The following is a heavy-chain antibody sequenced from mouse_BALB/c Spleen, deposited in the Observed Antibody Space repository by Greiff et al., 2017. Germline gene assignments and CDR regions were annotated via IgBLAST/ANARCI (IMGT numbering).Heavy chain of an antibody. CDR3: ARDPATATGYFDV. CDR1: GFSLTSYG. D-gene: IGHD1-2*01. CDR2: IWAGGST. V-gene: IGHV2-9*02. Sequence: VKLQESGPGLVAPSQSLSITCTVSGFSLTSYGVHWVRQPPGRGLEWLGVIWAGGSTNYNSALMSRLSISKDNSKSQVFLKMNSLQTDDTAMYYCARDPATATGYFDVWGAGTTVTVSS. J-gene: IGHJ1*01.